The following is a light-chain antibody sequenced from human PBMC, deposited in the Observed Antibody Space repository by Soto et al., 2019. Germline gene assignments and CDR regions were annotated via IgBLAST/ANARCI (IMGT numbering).Light chain of an antibody. CDR3: QQYDSSLFT. V-gene: IGKV3-20*01. J-gene: IGKJ3*01. CDR1: QSVTSSY. Sequence: EIVLTQSPGTLSLSPGERATVSCRASQSVTSSYLTWYQQKPGQAPRLLIYGATSKATGIPDRFSGSGSGTEFTLTISSLDPEDIAVYYCQQYDSSLFTFGPGTKVDIK. CDR2: GAT.